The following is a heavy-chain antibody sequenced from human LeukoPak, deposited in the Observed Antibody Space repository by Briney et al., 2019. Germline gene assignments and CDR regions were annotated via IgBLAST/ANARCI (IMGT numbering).Heavy chain of an antibody. Sequence: GGSLRLSCVASGFPFSSYWMTWVRQAPGKGLEWVANIKQGGSKKSYVDSVKGRFTISRDNAKNSLYLQMNSLRAEDTAIYYCTRVGYIDEGIDYWGQGTLVTVSS. V-gene: IGHV3-7*04. CDR1: GFPFSSYW. CDR2: IKQGGSKK. J-gene: IGHJ4*02. D-gene: IGHD5-24*01. CDR3: TRVGYIDEGIDY.